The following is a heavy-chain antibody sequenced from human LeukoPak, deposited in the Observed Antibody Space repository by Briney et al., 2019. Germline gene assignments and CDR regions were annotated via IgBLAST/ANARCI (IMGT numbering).Heavy chain of an antibody. CDR3: ARDPY. V-gene: IGHV3-74*01. Sequence: AGSLRLSCAASGCTFNDGGSPWVCHGPARGQVWVSLIKTDGITTRYADSVKGRFTISRDTAKNTVYLQMNSLRAEDTAVYYCARDPYWGQGILVTVSS. J-gene: IGHJ4*02. CDR1: GCTFNDGG. CDR2: IKTDGITT.